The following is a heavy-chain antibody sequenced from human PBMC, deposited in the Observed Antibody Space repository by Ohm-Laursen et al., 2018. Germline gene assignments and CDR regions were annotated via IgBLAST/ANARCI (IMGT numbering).Heavy chain of an antibody. V-gene: IGHV4-59*01. J-gene: IGHJ6*02. CDR1: GGSFSNFY. Sequence: GTLSLTCTVSGGSFSNFYWTWIRQPPGKGLEWIGYIYYSGSSNYNPSLKSRVTISVDMSKNQFSLNLSSVTAADTAVYYCARFDWDLGVYYYGMDVWGQGTTVTVSS. D-gene: IGHD1-26*01. CDR2: IYYSGSS. CDR3: ARFDWDLGVYYYGMDV.